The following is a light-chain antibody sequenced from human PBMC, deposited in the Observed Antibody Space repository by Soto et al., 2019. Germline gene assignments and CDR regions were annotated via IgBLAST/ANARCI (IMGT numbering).Light chain of an antibody. CDR2: AAS. Sequence: IQLTQSPSSLSASVGDRVTITCRASQAIRSALGWYQQKPGKAPKLLIYAASSLQSGVPSRFSGSGSGTDFTLTISSLQPEDFATYYCQQSYSTPPTFGQGTKVEIK. CDR1: QAIRSA. V-gene: IGKV1-39*01. CDR3: QQSYSTPPT. J-gene: IGKJ1*01.